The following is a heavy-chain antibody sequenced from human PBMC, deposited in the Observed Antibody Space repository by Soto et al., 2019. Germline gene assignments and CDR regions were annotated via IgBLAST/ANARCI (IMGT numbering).Heavy chain of an antibody. CDR3: ARDQWWASAY. Sequence: GGSLRLSCAASGFTFSSYSMNWVRQAPGKGLEWVSHIRPDSSTIYYADSVKGRFTVSRDNARDSLYLQMNSLRDEDTAVYYCARDQWWASAYWGQGTLVTVSS. CDR1: GFTFSSYS. D-gene: IGHD2-15*01. CDR2: IRPDSSTI. J-gene: IGHJ4*02. V-gene: IGHV3-48*02.